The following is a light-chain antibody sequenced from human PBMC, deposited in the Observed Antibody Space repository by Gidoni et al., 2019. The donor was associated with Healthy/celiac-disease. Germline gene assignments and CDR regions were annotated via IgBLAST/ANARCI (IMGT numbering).Light chain of an antibody. V-gene: IGKV1-39*01. J-gene: IGKJ1*01. CDR1: QSISSY. CDR3: QQSYSTPRT. CDR2: AAS. Sequence: DIQMTQSPSSLSASVGDRVTITGRASQSISSYLNWYQQKPGKAPKLLIYAASSLESGVPSRFSGSGSGTDFTLTISSLQAEDVATYYCQQSYSTPRTFGQGTKVEIK.